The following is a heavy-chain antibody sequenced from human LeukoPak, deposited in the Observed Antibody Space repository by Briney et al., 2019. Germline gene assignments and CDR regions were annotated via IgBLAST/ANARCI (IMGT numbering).Heavy chain of an antibody. Sequence: AGGSLRLSCAASGFTFSSYSMNWVRQAPGKGLEWVSSISSSSSYIYYADSVKGRFTISRDNARNSLYLQMNSLRAEDTAVYYCARDLRFLEWLLGAFDIWGQGTMVTVSS. D-gene: IGHD3-3*01. CDR3: ARDLRFLEWLLGAFDI. CDR2: ISSSSSYI. V-gene: IGHV3-21*01. J-gene: IGHJ3*02. CDR1: GFTFSSYS.